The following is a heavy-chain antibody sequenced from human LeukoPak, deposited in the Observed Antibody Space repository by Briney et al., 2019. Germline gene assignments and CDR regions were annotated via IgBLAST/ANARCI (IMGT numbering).Heavy chain of an antibody. D-gene: IGHD3/OR15-3a*01. CDR3: ARDRAASQDWVEFDP. Sequence: GGSLRLSCAVSGFRVSDYYMSWVRQAPGKGLEWVGLIRDSGEAFYADFARGRFAISRDESVNALYLQMNSLRVEDTAVYFCARDRAASQDWVEFDPWGQGTPVIVSS. CDR2: IRDSGEA. CDR1: GFRVSDYY. J-gene: IGHJ5*02. V-gene: IGHV3-66*03.